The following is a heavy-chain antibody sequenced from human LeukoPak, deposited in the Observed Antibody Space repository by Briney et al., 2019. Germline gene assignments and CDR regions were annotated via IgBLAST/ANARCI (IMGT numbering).Heavy chain of an antibody. D-gene: IGHD1-26*01. CDR1: GGSISSSSYY. Sequence: SETLSLTCTVSGGSISSSSYYWGWIRQPPGKGLEWIGSIYYSGSTYYNPSLKSRVTMSVDSSKNQFSLKLRSVTAADTAVYYCARDGAYSGSPPRYWYFDLWGRGTLVTVSS. J-gene: IGHJ2*01. V-gene: IGHV4-39*07. CDR2: IYYSGST. CDR3: ARDGAYSGSPPRYWYFDL.